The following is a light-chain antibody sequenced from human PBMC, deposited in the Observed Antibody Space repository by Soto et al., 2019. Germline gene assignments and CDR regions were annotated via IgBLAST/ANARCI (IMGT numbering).Light chain of an antibody. J-gene: IGLJ2*01. V-gene: IGLV1-44*01. CDR3: AAWDDSLNGHVV. Sequence: QPVLTQPPSASGTPGQRVTISCSGSSSNIGSNTVNWYHQLPGTAPKLLIYSNNQRPSGVPDRFSGSKSGTSASLAITGLQSEDEADYYCAAWDDSLNGHVVVGGGTKLTVL. CDR1: SSNIGSNT. CDR2: SNN.